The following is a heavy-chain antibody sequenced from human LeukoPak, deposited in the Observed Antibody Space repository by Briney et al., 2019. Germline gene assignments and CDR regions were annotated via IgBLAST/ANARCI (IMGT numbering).Heavy chain of an antibody. CDR2: IRKDGSIQ. CDR3: LVTARGQGFDY. Sequence: GGSLRLSCAASGFTFSSYWMSWVRQAPGKGLEWVANIRKDGSIQNYVDSVKGRFTNSRDNPKNSVHLQMSSLRAEDTAVYYCLVTARGQGFDYWGQGTLVTVSS. J-gene: IGHJ4*02. CDR1: GFTFSSYW. D-gene: IGHD2/OR15-2a*01. V-gene: IGHV3-7*01.